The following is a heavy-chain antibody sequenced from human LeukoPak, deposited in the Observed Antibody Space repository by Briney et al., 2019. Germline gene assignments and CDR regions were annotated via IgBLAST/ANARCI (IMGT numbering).Heavy chain of an antibody. V-gene: IGHV3-11*01. CDR1: GFTFSDYY. CDR2: ISSSGSTI. CDR3: AKDKGILLRYYMDV. D-gene: IGHD2-15*01. J-gene: IGHJ6*03. Sequence: PGGSLRLSCAASGFTFSDYYMSWIRQAPGKGLEWVSYISSSGSTIYYADSVKGRFTVSRDDSKNTLYLQMNSLTAEDTAIYYCAKDKGILLRYYMDVWGKGTTVTVSS.